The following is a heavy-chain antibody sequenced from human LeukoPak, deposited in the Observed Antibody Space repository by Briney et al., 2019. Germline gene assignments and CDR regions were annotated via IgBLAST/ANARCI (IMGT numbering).Heavy chain of an antibody. Sequence: SCKASGGTFSSYAMHWVRQAPGKGLEWVAVISYDGSNKYYADSVKGRFTISRDNSKNTLYLQMNSLRAEDTAVYYCASEWDDVDIVADYWGQGTLVTVSS. CDR1: GGTFSSYA. V-gene: IGHV3-30-3*01. CDR2: ISYDGSNK. D-gene: IGHD5-12*01. CDR3: ASEWDDVDIVADY. J-gene: IGHJ4*02.